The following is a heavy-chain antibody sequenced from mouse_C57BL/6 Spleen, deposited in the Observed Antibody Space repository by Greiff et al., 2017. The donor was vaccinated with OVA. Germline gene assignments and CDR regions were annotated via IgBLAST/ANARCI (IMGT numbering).Heavy chain of an antibody. CDR2: ISYDGSN. V-gene: IGHV3-6*01. CDR1: GYSITSGYY. J-gene: IGHJ4*01. Sequence: EVQRVESGPGLVKPSQSLSLTCSVTGYSITSGYYWNWIRQFPGNKLEWMGYISYDGSNNYNPSLKNRISITRDTSKNQFFLKLNSVTTEDTATYYCARGVDYWGQGTSVTVSS. CDR3: ARGVDY.